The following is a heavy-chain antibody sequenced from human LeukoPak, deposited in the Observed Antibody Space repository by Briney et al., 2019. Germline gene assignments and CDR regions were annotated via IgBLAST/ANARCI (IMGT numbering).Heavy chain of an antibody. V-gene: IGHV4-4*02. CDR1: GGSISSSYW. Sequence: SETLSLTCAVSGGSISSSYWWSWVRQPPGKGLEWIGEIYHSGSTNYNPSLKSRVTMSVDKSKNQFSPKLGSVTAADTAVYYCARVEYFDYIWGSYKYWGQGTLVTVSS. J-gene: IGHJ4*02. CDR2: IYHSGST. D-gene: IGHD3-16*01. CDR3: ARVEYFDYIWGSYKY.